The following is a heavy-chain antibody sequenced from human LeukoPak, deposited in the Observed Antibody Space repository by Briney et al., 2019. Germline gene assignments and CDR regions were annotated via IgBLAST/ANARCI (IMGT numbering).Heavy chain of an antibody. D-gene: IGHD4-17*01. J-gene: IGHJ4*02. V-gene: IGHV1-46*01. CDR2: INPSGGST. CDR1: GYTFTSYY. Sequence: ASVKVSCKASGYTFTSYYMHWVRQAPGQGLEWMGIINPSGGSTSYAQKFQGRVTLTRDTSTSTVYMELSSLRSEDTAVYYCARDQTYGDYGGIPDYWGQGTLVAVSS. CDR3: ARDQTYGDYGGIPDY.